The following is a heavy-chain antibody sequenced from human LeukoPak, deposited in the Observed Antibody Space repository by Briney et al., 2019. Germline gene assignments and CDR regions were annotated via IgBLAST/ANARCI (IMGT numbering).Heavy chain of an antibody. V-gene: IGHV3-7*01. CDR3: AAGGAY. J-gene: IGHJ4*02. CDR2: VKQDGREK. D-gene: IGHD2-8*02. CDR1: GFTFRSFW. Sequence: GGSLRLSCAACGFTFRSFWMKWVRQAPGKGLDWVANVKQDGREKYYVGSVRGRLPISRDNAKNSLYLQMNSLRTEDTAVYSCAAGGAYWGQGTLVTVSS.